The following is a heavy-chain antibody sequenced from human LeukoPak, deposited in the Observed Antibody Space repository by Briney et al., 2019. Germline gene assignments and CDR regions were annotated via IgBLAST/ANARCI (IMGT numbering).Heavy chain of an antibody. J-gene: IGHJ4*02. V-gene: IGHV3-33*01. CDR2: IWYDGGKK. Sequence: PGRSLRLSCAASGFTFSSYGMHWVRQAPGKGLEWVAVIWYDGGKKYYADSVKGRFTISRDNSKNTLYLQMNSLRAEDTAVYYCARGGIAAAGTRNSKSYFDYWGQGTLVTVSS. D-gene: IGHD6-13*01. CDR3: ARGGIAAAGTRNSKSYFDY. CDR1: GFTFSSYG.